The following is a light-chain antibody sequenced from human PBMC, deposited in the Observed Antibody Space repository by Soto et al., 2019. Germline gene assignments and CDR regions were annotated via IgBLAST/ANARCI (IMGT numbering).Light chain of an antibody. Sequence: DIQMTQSPSSLSASVGDRVTITCRASQSISNYLNWYQQKPGKAPKLLIYAASSLQSGVSSRFSGTGSGTDFTLTISSLQPEDFATYYCQQSDTAPFTFGPGTKVDIK. CDR1: QSISNY. CDR2: AAS. CDR3: QQSDTAPFT. V-gene: IGKV1-39*01. J-gene: IGKJ3*01.